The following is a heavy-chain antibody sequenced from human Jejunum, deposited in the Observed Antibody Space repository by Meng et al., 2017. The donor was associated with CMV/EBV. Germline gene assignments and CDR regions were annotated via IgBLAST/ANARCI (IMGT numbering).Heavy chain of an antibody. Sequence: WMHWVRQAPGEGLVWVARISHDGSSTTYADSVKGRFTLSRDNAKNTLFLQMNSLRVEDTAVYFCARGGYVPIFGAVGYAMDVWGQGTTGTVSS. CDR3: ARGGYVPIFGAVGYAMDV. J-gene: IGHJ6*02. V-gene: IGHV3-74*01. D-gene: IGHD3-3*01. CDR2: ISHDGSST. CDR1: W.